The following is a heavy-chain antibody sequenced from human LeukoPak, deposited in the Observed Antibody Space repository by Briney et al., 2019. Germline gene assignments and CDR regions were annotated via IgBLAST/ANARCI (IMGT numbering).Heavy chain of an antibody. V-gene: IGHV1-69*05. D-gene: IGHD3-22*01. J-gene: IGHJ4*02. Sequence: SVKVSCKASGGTFSSYAISCVRQAPGQGLEWMGRIIPIFGTANYAQKFQGRVTITTDESTSTAYMELSSLRSEDTAVYYCARVEMVRSYYDRSGYYYVKDYWGQGTLVTVSS. CDR2: IIPIFGTA. CDR1: GGTFSSYA. CDR3: ARVEMVRSYYDRSGYYYVKDY.